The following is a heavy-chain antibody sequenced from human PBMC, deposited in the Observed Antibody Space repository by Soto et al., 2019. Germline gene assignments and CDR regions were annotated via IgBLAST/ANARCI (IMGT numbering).Heavy chain of an antibody. Sequence: PVGSLRLSCGASGFTFGGYGGNWVRKAPGKGLEWVSYISSSSSTIYYADSVKGRFTISRDNAKNSLYLQMNSLKTEDTAVYYCTRGSYYYDSSGYYYVASFRYYYGMDVWGQGTTVTVSS. V-gene: IGHV3-48*01. CDR1: GFTFGGYG. CDR2: ISSSSSTI. CDR3: TRGSYYYDSSGYYYVASFRYYYGMDV. D-gene: IGHD3-22*01. J-gene: IGHJ6*02.